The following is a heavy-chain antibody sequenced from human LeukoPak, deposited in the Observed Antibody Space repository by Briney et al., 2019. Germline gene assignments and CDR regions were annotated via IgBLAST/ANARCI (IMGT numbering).Heavy chain of an antibody. V-gene: IGHV4-39*01. CDR1: GDSINRGSYY. CDR3: ASNMVQGVLPFDP. J-gene: IGHJ5*02. D-gene: IGHD3-10*01. CDR2: LYYSGDT. Sequence: PSETLSLTCTVSGDSINRGSYYWGWIRQPPGKGLEWIGTLYYSGDTYYTPSLKSRATISIDTSNNQFSLRLSSVTAADTAVYYCASNMVQGVLPFDPWGQGTLVTVSS.